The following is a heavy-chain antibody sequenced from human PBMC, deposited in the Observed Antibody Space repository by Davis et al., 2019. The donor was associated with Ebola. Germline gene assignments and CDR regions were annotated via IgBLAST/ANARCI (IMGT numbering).Heavy chain of an antibody. J-gene: IGHJ4*02. V-gene: IGHV3-21*01. CDR2: ISSSSSYI. D-gene: IGHD1-26*01. CDR3: AGWASVGY. CDR1: GFTFSSYS. Sequence: PGGSLRLSCAASGFTFSSYSMNWVRQAPGKGLEWVSSISSSSSYIYYADSVKGRFTISRDNSKNTLYLQMNSLRAEDTAVYYCAGWASVGYWGQGTLVTVSS.